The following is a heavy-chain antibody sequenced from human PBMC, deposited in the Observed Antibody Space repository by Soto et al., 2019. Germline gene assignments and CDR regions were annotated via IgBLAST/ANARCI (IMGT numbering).Heavy chain of an antibody. CDR2: LSTSGSST. CDR1: GFTFTTYA. D-gene: IGHD6-25*01. V-gene: IGHV3-23*01. CDR3: AKAARLLDY. Sequence: VQLLESGGGLVQPGGSLRLSCTASGFTFTTYAMSWVRQAPGKGLEWVSSLSTSGSSTYYADSVKGRFTISRDNSKNTLYLQMNSLRADDTAVYYCAKAARLLDYWAQGTLVTVSS. J-gene: IGHJ4*02.